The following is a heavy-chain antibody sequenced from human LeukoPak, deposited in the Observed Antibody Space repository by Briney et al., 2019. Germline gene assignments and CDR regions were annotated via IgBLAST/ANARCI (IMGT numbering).Heavy chain of an antibody. CDR3: ARETTF. CDR1: GGSFSGYY. V-gene: IGHV4-4*07. J-gene: IGHJ4*02. D-gene: IGHD1-7*01. Sequence: SETLSLTCAVYGGSFSGYYWSWIRQPAGKGLEWIGRIYTSGSTNYNPSLKSRVTMSVDTSKNQFSLKLSSVTAADTAVYYCARETTFWGQGTLVTVSS. CDR2: IYTSGST.